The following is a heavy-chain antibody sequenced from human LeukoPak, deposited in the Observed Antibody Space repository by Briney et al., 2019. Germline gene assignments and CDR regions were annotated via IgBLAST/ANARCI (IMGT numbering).Heavy chain of an antibody. CDR3: AARGIAAAGTGAFDI. Sequence: GGSLRLSCAASGFTFSSYGMSWVRQAPGKGLEWVSAITATSSSTHDADSVQGRFTISRDNSKNTLYLQMNSLRAEDTAVYYCAARGIAAAGTGAFDIWGQGTMVTVSS. CDR1: GFTFSSYG. V-gene: IGHV3-23*01. J-gene: IGHJ3*02. CDR2: ITATSSST. D-gene: IGHD6-13*01.